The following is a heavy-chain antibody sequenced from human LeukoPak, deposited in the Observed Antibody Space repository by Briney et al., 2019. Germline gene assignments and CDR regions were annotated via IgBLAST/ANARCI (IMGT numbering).Heavy chain of an antibody. CDR1: DASFSSHY. J-gene: IGHJ3*02. CDR3: ARDPTTVTKGFDI. CDR2: ISYTGST. Sequence: SETLSLTCIVSDASFSSHYWTWIRQPPEKGLEWIGYISYTGSTNYNPSLKSRVTISVDTSKNQFSLKLSSVTAADTAVYYCARDPTTVTKGFDIWGQGTMVTVSS. V-gene: IGHV4-59*11. D-gene: IGHD4-17*01.